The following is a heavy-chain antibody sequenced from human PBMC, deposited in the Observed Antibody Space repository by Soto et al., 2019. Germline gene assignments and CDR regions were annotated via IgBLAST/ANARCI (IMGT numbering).Heavy chain of an antibody. CDR1: GFTFDDYA. CDR2: ISWNSGSI. CDR3: AKGRAVAGTSEYFQH. J-gene: IGHJ1*01. D-gene: IGHD6-19*01. V-gene: IGHV3-9*01. Sequence: GGSLRLSCAASGFTFDDYAMHWVRQAPGKGLEWVSGISWNSGSIGYADSVKGRFTISRDNAKNSLYLQMNSLRAEDTALYYCAKGRAVAGTSEYFQHWGQGTLVTVSS.